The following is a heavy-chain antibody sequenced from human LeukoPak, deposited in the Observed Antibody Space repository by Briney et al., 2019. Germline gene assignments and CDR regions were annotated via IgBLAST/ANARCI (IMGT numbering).Heavy chain of an antibody. CDR3: ASNLGSSSWFWYFDL. V-gene: IGHV3-7*01. Sequence: GGSLRLSCAASGFTFSSYWMSWVRQAPGKGLEWVANIKQDGSEKYYVDSVKGRFTIYRDNAKNSLYLQMNSLRAEDTAVYYCASNLGSSSWFWYFDLWGRGTLVTVSS. CDR1: GFTFSSYW. D-gene: IGHD6-13*01. CDR2: IKQDGSEK. J-gene: IGHJ2*01.